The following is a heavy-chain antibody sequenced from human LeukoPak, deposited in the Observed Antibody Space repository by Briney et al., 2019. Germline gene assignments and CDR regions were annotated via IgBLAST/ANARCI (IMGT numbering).Heavy chain of an antibody. V-gene: IGHV1-2*02. CDR1: GYTFTGYY. J-gene: IGHJ6*03. CDR3: AREAPSYGSGSDRVREKRPYYYYYMDV. CDR2: INPNSGGT. Sequence: ASVKVSCKASGYTFTGYYMHWVRQAPGQGLEWMGWINPNSGGTNYAQKFQGRVTMTRDTSISTAYMELSRLRSDDTAVYYCAREAPSYGSGSDRVREKRPYYYYYMDVWGKGTTVTISS. D-gene: IGHD3-10*01.